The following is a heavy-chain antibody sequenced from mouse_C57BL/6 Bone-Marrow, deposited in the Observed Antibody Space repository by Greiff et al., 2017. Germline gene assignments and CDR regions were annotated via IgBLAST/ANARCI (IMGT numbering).Heavy chain of an antibody. CDR2: ISSGGDYI. V-gene: IGHV5-9-1*02. CDR1: GFTFSSYA. J-gene: IGHJ4*01. D-gene: IGHD1-1*02. CDR3: TRRGLWPHYYAMDY. Sequence: EVQLVESGEGLVKPGGSLKLSCAASGFTFSSYAMSWVRQTPEKRLEWVAYISSGGDYIYYADTVKGRFTISRDNARNNLYLQMSSLKSEDTAMYYCTRRGLWPHYYAMDYWGQGTSVTVSS.